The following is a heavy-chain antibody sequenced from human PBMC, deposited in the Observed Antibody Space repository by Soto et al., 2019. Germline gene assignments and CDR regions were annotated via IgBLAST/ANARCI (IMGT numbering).Heavy chain of an antibody. CDR3: AKDPDCSGGSCEPTETKGVFDP. D-gene: IGHD2-15*01. V-gene: IGHV3-23*01. CDR1: GFTFSSYA. J-gene: IGHJ5*02. CDR2: ISGSGGST. Sequence: GGSLRLSCAASGFTFSSYAMSWVRQAPGKGLEWVSAISGSGGSTYYADSVKGRFTISRDNSKNTLYLQMNSLRAEDTAVYYCAKDPDCSGGSCEPTETKGVFDPWGQGTLVTVSS.